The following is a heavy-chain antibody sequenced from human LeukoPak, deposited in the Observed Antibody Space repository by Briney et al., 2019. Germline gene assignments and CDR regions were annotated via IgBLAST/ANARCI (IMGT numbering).Heavy chain of an antibody. CDR3: ARDNDSSGYYYYYMDV. V-gene: IGHV3-53*01. Sequence: GGSLRLSCAASGFTVSSNYTSWVRQAPGKGLEWVSVIYSGGSTYYADSVKGRFAISRDDSKNTLYLQMNSLRAEDTAVYYCARDNDSSGYYYYYMDVWGKGTTVTVSS. D-gene: IGHD3-22*01. CDR2: IYSGGST. CDR1: GFTVSSNY. J-gene: IGHJ6*03.